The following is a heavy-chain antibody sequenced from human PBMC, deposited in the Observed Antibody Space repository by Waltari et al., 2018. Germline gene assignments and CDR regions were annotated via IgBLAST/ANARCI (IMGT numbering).Heavy chain of an antibody. V-gene: IGHV1-69*01. D-gene: IGHD3-16*01. J-gene: IGHJ4*02. CDR1: GGTFSNYA. CDR3: ARVGATVFDH. CDR2: SLPIFGDA. Sequence: QVQLVQSGPEMKKPGSSVKVSCKFSGGTFSNYAISWVRQAPGQGLEWMGGSLPIFGDADYGQKCQGRLTITADESTSTAYLDLSSVTSDDTAVYYCARVGATVFDHWGQGTQVTVSS.